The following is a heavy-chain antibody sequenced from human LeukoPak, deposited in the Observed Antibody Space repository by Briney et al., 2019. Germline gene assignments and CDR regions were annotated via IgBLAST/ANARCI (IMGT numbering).Heavy chain of an antibody. J-gene: IGHJ4*02. CDR2: IREDGTEK. CDR1: GFTFSGAW. V-gene: IGHV3-7*01. D-gene: IGHD7-27*01. Sequence: GGSLRLSCTASGFTFSGAWKTWVRQAPGKGLEWVANIREDGTEKNYVDSVKGRFTISRHNSKNSLFLQMSNLRDDDTAIYYCARHVGISFWGQGTLVTVSS. CDR3: ARHVGISF.